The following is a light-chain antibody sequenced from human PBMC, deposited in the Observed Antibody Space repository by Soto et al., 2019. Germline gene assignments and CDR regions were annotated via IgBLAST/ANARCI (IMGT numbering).Light chain of an antibody. Sequence: DIQMTQSPSTLSASIGDRVTITCRASQTVYTWLAWYQQKPGTAPKLLIYEASTLHSGVPSRFSGSGSGTEFTLVISRLQPDDLAPYYCQQYSSYSPYTFGQGTKVDIK. CDR3: QQYSSYSPYT. CDR2: EAS. V-gene: IGKV1-5*03. CDR1: QTVYTW. J-gene: IGKJ2*01.